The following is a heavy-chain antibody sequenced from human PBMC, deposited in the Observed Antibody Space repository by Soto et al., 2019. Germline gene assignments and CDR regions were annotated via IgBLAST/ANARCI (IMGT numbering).Heavy chain of an antibody. J-gene: IGHJ5*02. CDR1: GGSISSGGYY. V-gene: IGHV4-31*03. CDR3: ATLELELGWFDP. Sequence: KASETLSLTCTVSGGSISSGGYYWSWIRQHPGKGLEWIGYIYYSGSTYYNPSLKSRVTISVDTSKNQFSLKLSSVTAADTAVYYCATLELELGWFDPWGQGTLVTVSS. CDR2: IYYSGST. D-gene: IGHD1-7*01.